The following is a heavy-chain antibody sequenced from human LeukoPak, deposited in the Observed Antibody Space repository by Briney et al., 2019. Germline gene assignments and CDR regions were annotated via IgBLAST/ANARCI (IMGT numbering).Heavy chain of an antibody. CDR1: GGTFSSYT. V-gene: IGHV1-69*05. D-gene: IGHD3-3*01. Sequence: SVKVSCKASGGTFSSYTISWVRQAPGQGLEWMGRIIPIFGTANYAQKFQGRVTITTDESTSTAYMELSSLRSEDTAVYYCASITIFGVGPRSYWYFDLWGRGTLVTVSS. J-gene: IGHJ2*01. CDR3: ASITIFGVGPRSYWYFDL. CDR2: IIPIFGTA.